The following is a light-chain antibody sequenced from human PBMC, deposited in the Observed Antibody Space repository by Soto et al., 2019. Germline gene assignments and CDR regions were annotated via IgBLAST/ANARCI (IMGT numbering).Light chain of an antibody. CDR2: GAS. CDR3: QQYNNWPRT. Sequence: IVMTQAPATLSVSPGERATLSCRASQSVSSNLAWYQQKPGQAPRLLIYGASTRATGIPARFSGSGSGTEFTLTISSFQSEDFAVYYCQQYNNWPRTFGQGTKV. J-gene: IGKJ1*01. V-gene: IGKV3-15*01. CDR1: QSVSSN.